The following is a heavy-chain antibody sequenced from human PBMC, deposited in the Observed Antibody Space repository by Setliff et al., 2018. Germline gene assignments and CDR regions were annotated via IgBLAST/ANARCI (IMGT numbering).Heavy chain of an antibody. Sequence: SVKVSCKASGGTFSNYDISWVRQATGQGLEWMGGIIPIFGTTNYAQRFQGRVTMTRDTSTSTVYMEVSSLRSEDTAVYFCARDRFYNSWSGTSITAPHDAFDIWGQGTMVTVS. CDR2: IIPIFGTT. V-gene: IGHV1-69*05. CDR3: ARDRFYNSWSGTSITAPHDAFDI. CDR1: GGTFSNYD. J-gene: IGHJ3*02. D-gene: IGHD3-3*01.